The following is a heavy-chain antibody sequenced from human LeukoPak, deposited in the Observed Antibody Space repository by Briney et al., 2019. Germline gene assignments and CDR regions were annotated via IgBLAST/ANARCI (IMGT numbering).Heavy chain of an antibody. Sequence: GGSLRLSFVASGFTFSSYWMHWVRQDPRKGLVWVSRINGDGRNINYADSVRGRFTISRDNSKNSLSLEMNSLRTEDTALYYCAKDSNTGGYSFGSWGQGTLVTVTS. CDR2: INGDGRNI. CDR1: GFTFSSYW. V-gene: IGHV3-74*01. CDR3: AKDSNTGGYSFGS. J-gene: IGHJ4*02. D-gene: IGHD5-12*01.